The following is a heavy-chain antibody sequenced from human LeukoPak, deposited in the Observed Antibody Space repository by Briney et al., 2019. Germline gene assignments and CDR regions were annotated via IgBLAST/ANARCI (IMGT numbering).Heavy chain of an antibody. CDR1: GFTFSSYE. CDR2: XXXXXXTI. Sequence: PGGSLRLSCAASGFTFSSYEMNWVRQAPGKGLXXXXXXXXXXXTIYYADSVKGRFTISRDNAKNSLYLQMNSLRAEDTAVYYCARDDLMVRGVRIYYYGMDVWGKGTTVTVSS. CDR3: ARDDLMVRGVRIYYYGMDV. V-gene: IGHV3-48*03. J-gene: IGHJ6*04. D-gene: IGHD3-10*01.